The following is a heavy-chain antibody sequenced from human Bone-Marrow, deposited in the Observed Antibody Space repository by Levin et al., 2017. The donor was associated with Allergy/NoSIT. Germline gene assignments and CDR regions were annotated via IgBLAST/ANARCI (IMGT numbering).Heavy chain of an antibody. CDR1: GFTFNLYP. CDR3: ARDRDSGWSFGY. V-gene: IGHV3-64*02. Sequence: GGSLRLSCAASGFTFNLYPMHWVRQAPGKGLEFVSSIGSNGDNPFYADSVKGRFTISRDNSENTLYLQMGSLTAEDMAVYYCARDRDSGWSFGYWGQGTLVTVSS. CDR2: IGSNGDNP. J-gene: IGHJ4*02. D-gene: IGHD6-19*01.